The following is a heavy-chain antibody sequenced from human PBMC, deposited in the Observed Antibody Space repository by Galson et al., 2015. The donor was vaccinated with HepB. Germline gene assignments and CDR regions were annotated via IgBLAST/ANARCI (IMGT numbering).Heavy chain of an antibody. V-gene: IGHV3-7*03. J-gene: IGHJ4*02. Sequence: SLRLSCAASGFTFSSYWMSWVRQAPGKGLEWVANIKQDGSEKYYVDSVKGRFTISRDNAKNSLYLQMNSLRAEDTAVYYCARAIPTWGIAGDYWGQGTLVTVSS. CDR1: GFTFSSYW. CDR2: IKQDGSEK. D-gene: IGHD6-13*01. CDR3: ARAIPTWGIAGDY.